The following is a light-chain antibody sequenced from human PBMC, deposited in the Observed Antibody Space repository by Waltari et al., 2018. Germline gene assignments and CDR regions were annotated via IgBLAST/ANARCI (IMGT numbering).Light chain of an antibody. CDR2: DNN. V-gene: IGLV1-51*01. J-gene: IGLJ2*01. CDR3: ATWDNSLTAVV. CDR1: SSNIGNYF. Sequence: QSVLTQPPSVSAAPGQKVTISCSGSSSNIGNYFVSWYHQLPGATPKLHIYDNNKRPAGIPDRFSASKSGTSATLDITGLQIGDEADYYCATWDNSLTAVVFGGGTKLTVL.